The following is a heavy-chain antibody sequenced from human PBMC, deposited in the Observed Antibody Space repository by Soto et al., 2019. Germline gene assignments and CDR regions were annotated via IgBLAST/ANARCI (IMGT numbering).Heavy chain of an antibody. V-gene: IGHV3-30*18. CDR1: GFTFGSYG. CDR3: ANRFVIVPAVLGRNYHYGMDV. CDR2: ISYDGSNK. Sequence: SLRLSCAASGFTFGSYGMHWVRQAPGKGLEWVAVISYDGSNKYYADSVKGRFTISRDNSKNTLYLQMNSLRAEDTAVYYCANRFVIVPAVLGRNYHYGMDVWGQGTTVTVSS. J-gene: IGHJ6*02. D-gene: IGHD2-2*01.